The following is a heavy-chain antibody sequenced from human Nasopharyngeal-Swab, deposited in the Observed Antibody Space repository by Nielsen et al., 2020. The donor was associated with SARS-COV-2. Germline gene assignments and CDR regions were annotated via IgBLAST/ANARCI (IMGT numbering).Heavy chain of an antibody. CDR2: ISSSSSTI. J-gene: IGHJ6*02. Sequence: GESLKISCAASGFTFSSYSMNWVRQAPGKGLEWVSYISSSSSTIYYADSVKGRFTTSRDNAKNSLYLQMNSLRAEDTAVYYCARDRATPSPGYYYYGMDVWGQGTTVTVSS. CDR3: ARDRATPSPGYYYYGMDV. CDR1: GFTFSSYS. V-gene: IGHV3-48*04.